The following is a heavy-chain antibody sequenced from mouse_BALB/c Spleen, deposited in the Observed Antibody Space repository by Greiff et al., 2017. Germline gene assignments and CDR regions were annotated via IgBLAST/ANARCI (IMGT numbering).Heavy chain of an antibody. D-gene: IGHD2-14*01. CDR1: GFTFSSYG. Sequence: EVMLVESGGDLVKPGGSLKLSCAASGFTFSSYGMSWVRQTPDKRLEWVATISSGGSYTYYPDSVKGRFTISRDNAKNTLYLQMSSLKSEDTAMYYCARDGYRYGWFAYWGQGTLVTVSA. J-gene: IGHJ3*01. CDR3: ARDGYRYGWFAY. V-gene: IGHV5-6*02. CDR2: ISSGGSYT.